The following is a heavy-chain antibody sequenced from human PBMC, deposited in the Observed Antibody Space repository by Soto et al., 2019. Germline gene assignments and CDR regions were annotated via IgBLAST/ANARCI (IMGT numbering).Heavy chain of an antibody. J-gene: IGHJ5*02. V-gene: IGHV4-30-4*02. Sequence: SETLSLTCTVSGGSISSGDYYWSWIRQPPGKGLEWIGYIYYSGSTYYNPSLESRVTISVDTSKNQFSLKLSSVTVADTAVYYCGDLDRKKNKWFDPWGQGHLVTVSS. CDR2: IYYSGST. CDR3: GDLDRKKNKWFDP. CDR1: GGSISSGDYY. D-gene: IGHD3-9*01.